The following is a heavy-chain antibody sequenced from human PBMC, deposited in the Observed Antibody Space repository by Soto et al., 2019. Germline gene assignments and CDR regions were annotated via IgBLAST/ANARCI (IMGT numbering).Heavy chain of an antibody. CDR1: GDSVSSNSAA. V-gene: IGHV6-1*01. Sequence: SQTLSLTCAISGDSVSSNSAAWNWIRQSPSRGLEWLGRTYYRSKWYNDYAVSVKSRITINPDTSKNQFSLQLNSVTPEDTAVYYSARGPVSIALADSYYYRMDVWAQGTTVTVSS. CDR3: ARGPVSIALADSYYYRMDV. D-gene: IGHD6-19*01. CDR2: TYYRSKWYN. J-gene: IGHJ6*02.